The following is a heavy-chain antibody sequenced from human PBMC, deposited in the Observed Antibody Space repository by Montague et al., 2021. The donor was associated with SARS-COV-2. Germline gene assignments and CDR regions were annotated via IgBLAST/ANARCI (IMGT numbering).Heavy chain of an antibody. CDR2: MNPSGST. V-gene: IGHV4-34*01. D-gene: IGHD6-19*01. Sequence: SETLSLTCAVYGGSFSGHFSSWIRQPSGKGLAWIGEMNPSGSTNYNPSLKSRVTISIETSKNQFSLKLSSVTAADTAVYYCARGSGWYKYWYFDLWGRGTLVTVTS. CDR3: ARGSGWYKYWYFDL. J-gene: IGHJ2*01. CDR1: GGSFSGHF.